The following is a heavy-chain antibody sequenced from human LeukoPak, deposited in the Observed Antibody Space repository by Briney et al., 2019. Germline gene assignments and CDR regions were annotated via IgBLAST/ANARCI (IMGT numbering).Heavy chain of an antibody. V-gene: IGHV1-18*01. D-gene: IGHD5-12*01. CDR1: GYTFTSYG. CDR3: ARTDSGYDSLNYYYYYMDV. Sequence: ASVKVSCKASGYTFTSYGISWVRQAPGQGLEWMGWISAYNGNTNYAQKLQGRVTMTTDTSTSTAYMELRSLRSDDTAVYYCARTDSGYDSLNYYYYYMDVWGKGTTVTVSS. J-gene: IGHJ6*03. CDR2: ISAYNGNT.